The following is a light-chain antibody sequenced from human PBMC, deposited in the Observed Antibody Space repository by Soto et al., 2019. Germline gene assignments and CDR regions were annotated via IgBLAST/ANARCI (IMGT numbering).Light chain of an antibody. CDR2: GAS. CDR1: QSVSSN. V-gene: IGKV3-15*01. CDR3: QKYNHGAAYST. Sequence: EIVMTQSPATLSVSPGERATLSCRASQSVSSNLAWYQQKPGQAPRLLIYGASTRATGIPARFSGSGSGTDLTLTISSLQYEDFALEYCQKYNHGAAYSTYGPGPIVHIK. J-gene: IGKJ3*01.